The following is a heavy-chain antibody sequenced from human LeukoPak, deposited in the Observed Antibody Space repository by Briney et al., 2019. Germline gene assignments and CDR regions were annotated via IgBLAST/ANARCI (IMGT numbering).Heavy chain of an antibody. CDR3: ATYSSSNGREFQY. Sequence: GGSLRLSCAGSGFTFSNYWMSWVRQAPGKGLEWVANIQQHGSETYYGDSVKGRFTISRDNAKNSLYLQMNSLRAEDTAVYYCATYSSSNGREFQYWGQGTLVTVSS. CDR1: GFTFSNYW. D-gene: IGHD2-2*01. V-gene: IGHV3-7*01. CDR2: IQQHGSET. J-gene: IGHJ1*01.